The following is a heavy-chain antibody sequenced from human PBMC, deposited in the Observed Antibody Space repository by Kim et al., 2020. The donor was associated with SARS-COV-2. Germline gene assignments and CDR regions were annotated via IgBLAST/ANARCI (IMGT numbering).Heavy chain of an antibody. J-gene: IGHJ6*02. CDR1: GFTVSSNY. CDR2: IYSGGST. Sequence: GGSLRLSCAASGFTVSSNYMSWVRQAPGKGLEWVSVIYSGGSTYYADSVKGRFTISRDNSKNTLYLQMNSLRAEDTAVYYCARDNKVKLRFFSGDTSHYYYYYGMDVWGQGTTVTVSS. V-gene: IGHV3-53*01. D-gene: IGHD3-3*01. CDR3: ARDNKVKLRFFSGDTSHYYYYYGMDV.